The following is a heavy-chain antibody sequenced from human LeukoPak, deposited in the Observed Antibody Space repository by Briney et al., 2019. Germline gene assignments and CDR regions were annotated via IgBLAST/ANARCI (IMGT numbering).Heavy chain of an antibody. J-gene: IGHJ4*02. CDR3: ARARSDVWESYYVY. Sequence: RGSLRLSCAASGFTFSYYYMSWIRQAPGKGLEWVSYISSSGSTIYYADSVKGRFTISRDNAKNSLYLQMNSLRAEDTAVYYCARARSDVWESYYVYGGQGTLVTVSS. D-gene: IGHD3-16*01. V-gene: IGHV3-11*01. CDR2: ISSSGSTI. CDR1: GFTFSYYY.